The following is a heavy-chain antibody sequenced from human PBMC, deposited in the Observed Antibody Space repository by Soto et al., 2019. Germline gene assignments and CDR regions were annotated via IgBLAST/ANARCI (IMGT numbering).Heavy chain of an antibody. CDR1: GYTFTSYG. Sequence: ASVKVSCKASGYTFTSYGISWVRQAPGQGLEWMGWISAYNGNTNYAQKLQGRVTMTTDTSTSTAYMELRSLRSDDTAVYYCARANVVAATYDAFDIWGQGTMVTVSS. J-gene: IGHJ3*02. V-gene: IGHV1-18*04. D-gene: IGHD2-15*01. CDR2: ISAYNGNT. CDR3: ARANVVAATYDAFDI.